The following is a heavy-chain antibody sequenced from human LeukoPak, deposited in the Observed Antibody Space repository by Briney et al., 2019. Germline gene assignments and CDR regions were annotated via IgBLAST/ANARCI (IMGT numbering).Heavy chain of an antibody. CDR1: GGSISSSSYY. V-gene: IGHV4-39*07. J-gene: IGHJ6*03. CDR3: ARGLGASYYYYHMDV. Sequence: KPSETLSLTCTVSGGSISSSSYYWGWIRQPPGKGLEWIGSIYYSGSTYYNPSLNSRVTISVDTSKNQFSLKMSSVTAADTAVYYCARGLGASYYYYHMDVWGKGTTVTISS. CDR2: IYYSGST.